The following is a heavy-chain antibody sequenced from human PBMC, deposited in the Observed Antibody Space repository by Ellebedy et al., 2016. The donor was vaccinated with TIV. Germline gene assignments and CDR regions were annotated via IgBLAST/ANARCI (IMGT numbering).Heavy chain of an antibody. CDR3: ARSRSSGWLHTPDY. CDR2: ISAYNGNT. Sequence: AASVKVSCKASGYTFTSYGISWVRQAPGQGLEWMGWISAYNGNTNYAQNLQGRVTMTRDTSTTTVYMELSSLTSEDTAVYYCARSRSSGWLHTPDYWGQGTLVIVSS. CDR1: GYTFTSYG. J-gene: IGHJ4*02. D-gene: IGHD6-19*01. V-gene: IGHV1-18*01.